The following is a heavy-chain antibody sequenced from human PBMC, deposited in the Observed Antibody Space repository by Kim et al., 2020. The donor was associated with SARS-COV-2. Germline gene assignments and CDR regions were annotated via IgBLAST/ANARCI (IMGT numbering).Heavy chain of an antibody. V-gene: IGHV4-39*07. CDR3: AIRDYDFDY. J-gene: IGHJ4*02. D-gene: IGHD5-12*01. CDR2: IYYSGST. Sequence: SETLSLTCTVSGGSISSSSYYWGWIRQPPGKGLEWIGSIYYSGSTYYNPSLKSRVTISVDTSKNQFSLKLSSVTAADTAVYYCAIRDYDFDYWGQGTLVTVSS. CDR1: GGSISSSSYY.